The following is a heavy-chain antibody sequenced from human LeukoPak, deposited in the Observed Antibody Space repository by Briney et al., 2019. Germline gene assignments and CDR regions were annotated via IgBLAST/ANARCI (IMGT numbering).Heavy chain of an antibody. J-gene: IGHJ3*02. CDR2: FNSDGSST. CDR3: ARARDGAFDI. CDR1: GFTFSSYW. D-gene: IGHD5-24*01. Sequence: PGGSLRLSCAASGFTFSSYWMHWVRQAPGQGLVSVSRFNSDGSSTSYADSVKGRITISRDNAKNTLYLQMNSLTAKATAVYYCARARDGAFDIWGQGTMVTVSS. V-gene: IGHV3-74*01.